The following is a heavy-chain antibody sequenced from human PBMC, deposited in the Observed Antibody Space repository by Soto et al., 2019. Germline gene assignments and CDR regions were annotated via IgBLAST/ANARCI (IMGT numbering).Heavy chain of an antibody. CDR3: ATDDYGIFPY. Sequence: HGQLVQSGTEVKKPGASLRVSCMVSGYPFTTYYIHWVRQAPGQGLEWMGWIDPRSGGMVYEQKLQGRVTMTRDTSISTVYMDLSGLTSDDTALYYCATDDYGIFPYWGQGSLVTVSS. J-gene: IGHJ4*02. V-gene: IGHV1-2*02. D-gene: IGHD3-10*01. CDR1: GYPFTTYY. CDR2: IDPRSGGM.